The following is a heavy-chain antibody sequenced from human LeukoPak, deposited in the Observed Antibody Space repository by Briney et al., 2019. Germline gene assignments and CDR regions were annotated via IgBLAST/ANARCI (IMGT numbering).Heavy chain of an antibody. CDR2: IRSKANSYAT. CDR3: AKDRLHLEYYMDV. V-gene: IGHV3-73*01. CDR1: GFTFSGSA. J-gene: IGHJ6*03. Sequence: GGSLRLSCAASGFTFSGSAMHWVRQASGKGLEWVGRIRSKANSYATAYAASVKGRFTISRDDSKNTAYLQMNSLRAEDTAVYYCAKDRLHLEYYMDVWGKGTTVTVSS. D-gene: IGHD2-15*01.